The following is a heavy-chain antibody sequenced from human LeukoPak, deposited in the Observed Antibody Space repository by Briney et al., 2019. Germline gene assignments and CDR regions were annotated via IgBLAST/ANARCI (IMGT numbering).Heavy chain of an antibody. CDR2: IYPRDGST. Sequence: ASVKVSCKASGYTFTSNYIHWVRQAPGQGLEWMGMIYPRDGSTSYAQKFQGRVTITRDTSASTAYMELSSLRSEDTAVYYCARVAAAGTIWFDPWGQGTLVTVSS. J-gene: IGHJ5*02. CDR3: ARVAAAGTIWFDP. V-gene: IGHV1-46*01. CDR1: GYTFTSNY. D-gene: IGHD6-13*01.